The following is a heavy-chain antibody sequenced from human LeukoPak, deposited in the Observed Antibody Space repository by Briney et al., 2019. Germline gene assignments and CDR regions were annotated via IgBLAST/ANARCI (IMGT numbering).Heavy chain of an antibody. CDR2: IYYSGST. CDR3: XXXXVTPGAYYYYYYMDV. Sequence: SETLSLTCTVSGGSISSSSYYWGWIRQPPGKGLEWIGSIYYSGSTYYNPSLKSRVTISVDTSKNQFSLKLSSVTAADTAVYYXXXXXVTPGAYYYYYYMDVWGKGTTVTVSS. V-gene: IGHV4-39*07. CDR1: GGSISSSSYY. D-gene: IGHD2-21*02. J-gene: IGHJ6*03.